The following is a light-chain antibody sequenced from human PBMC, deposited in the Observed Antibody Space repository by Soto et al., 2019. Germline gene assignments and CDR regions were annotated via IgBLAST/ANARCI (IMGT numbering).Light chain of an antibody. CDR2: DAS. V-gene: IGKV3-11*01. J-gene: IGKJ2*01. CDR3: QQRSNWPPYT. CDR1: QSVSSY. Sequence: EVVLTQSPATPSLSPGERATLSCRASQSVSSYLAWYQQKPGQTPRLLIYDASNRATGIPARFSGSGSGTDFTLTISRLETEDFAVYYCQQRSNWPPYTFCQGTKLEIK.